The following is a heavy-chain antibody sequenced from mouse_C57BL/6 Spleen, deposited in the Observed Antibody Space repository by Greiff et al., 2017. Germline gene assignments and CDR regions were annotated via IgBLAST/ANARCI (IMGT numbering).Heavy chain of an antibody. CDR3: TSPSFMCGDY. D-gene: IGHD1-1*01. CDR2: IDPETGGT. V-gene: IGHV1-15*01. Sequence: QVQLQQSGAELVRPGASVTLSCKASGYTFTDYEMHWVKQTPVHGLEWIGAIDPETGGTAYNQKFKGKATLTADKSTSTAYMELRSLTSEDSAVYSCTSPSFMCGDYWGQGTTLTVSS. J-gene: IGHJ2*01. CDR1: GYTFTDYE.